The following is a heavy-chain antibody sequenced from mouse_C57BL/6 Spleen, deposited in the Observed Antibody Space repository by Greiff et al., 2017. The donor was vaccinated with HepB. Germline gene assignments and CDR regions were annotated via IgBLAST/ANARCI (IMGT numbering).Heavy chain of an antibody. CDR2: ISYDGSN. Sequence: VQLKESGPGLVKPSQSLSLTCSVTGYSITSGYYWNWIRQFPGNKLEWMGYISYDGSNNYNPSLKNRISITRDTSKNQFFLKLNSVTTEDTATYYCARDYYSNYGDYFDYWGQGTTLTVSS. CDR1: GYSITSGYY. D-gene: IGHD2-5*01. V-gene: IGHV3-6*01. CDR3: ARDYYSNYGDYFDY. J-gene: IGHJ2*01.